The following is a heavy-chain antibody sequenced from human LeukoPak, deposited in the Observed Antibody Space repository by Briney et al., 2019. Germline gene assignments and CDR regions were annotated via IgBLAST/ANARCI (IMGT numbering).Heavy chain of an antibody. CDR3: AASPGDYIWGSYRNRGGFDY. CDR1: GYSFTSYW. Sequence: GESLKISCKGSGYSFTSYWIGWVRQMPGKGLEWMQIIYPVDSDTRYRTSFQAEVTISADKSISTASLQWSSLKASDTAMYYCAASPGDYIWGSYRNRGGFDYWGQGTLVTVSS. CDR2: IYPVDSDT. D-gene: IGHD3-16*02. V-gene: IGHV5-51*01. J-gene: IGHJ4*02.